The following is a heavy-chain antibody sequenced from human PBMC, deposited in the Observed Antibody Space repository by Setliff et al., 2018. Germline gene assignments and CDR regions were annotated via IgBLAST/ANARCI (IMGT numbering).Heavy chain of an antibody. Sequence: SETLSLTCSVSGVSINSISYYWTWLRQHPGKGLEWIGYIYQSGDTYFNPSLRRRLTMSLDTSKNQFSLKLRSVTAADTAVYYCARDNRGYASAFDIWGQGTRGTVSS. J-gene: IGHJ3*02. D-gene: IGHD6-25*01. CDR3: ARDNRGYASAFDI. CDR1: GVSINSISYY. V-gene: IGHV4-31*03. CDR2: IYQSGDT.